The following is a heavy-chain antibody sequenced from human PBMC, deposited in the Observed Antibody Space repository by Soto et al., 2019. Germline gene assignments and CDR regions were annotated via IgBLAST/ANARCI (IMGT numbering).Heavy chain of an antibody. D-gene: IGHD3-10*01. CDR3: AREGGHYYGSGTDY. CDR1: GFTFNSYA. V-gene: IGHV3-30-3*01. J-gene: IGHJ4*02. Sequence: GGSLRLSCSACGFTFNSYAMHWVRQAPGKGLEWVAVISYDGSNKYYADSVKGRFTISRDNSKNTLYLQMNSLRAEDTAVYYCAREGGHYYGSGTDYWGQGTLVTVSS. CDR2: ISYDGSNK.